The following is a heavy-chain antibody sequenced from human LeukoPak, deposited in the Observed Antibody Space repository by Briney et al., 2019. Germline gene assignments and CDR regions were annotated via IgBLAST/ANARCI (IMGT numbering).Heavy chain of an antibody. Sequence: TSSETLSLTRTVCGVFISSYYWSWTRQPPGKGLEWIGYKYYSGSNHHTPPHKSRVTISVDTSKNQFSLKLSSVTAADTAVYYCARSRPGIITMVRGVIHHSPGMDVWGQGTTVTVSS. V-gene: IGHV4-59*12. J-gene: IGHJ6*02. D-gene: IGHD3-10*01. CDR2: KYYSGSN. CDR3: ARSRPGIITMVRGVIHHSPGMDV. CDR1: GVFISSYY.